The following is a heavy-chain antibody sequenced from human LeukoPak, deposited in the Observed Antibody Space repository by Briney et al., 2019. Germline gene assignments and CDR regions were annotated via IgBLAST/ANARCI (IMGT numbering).Heavy chain of an antibody. J-gene: IGHJ4*02. D-gene: IGHD1-14*01. Sequence: SETLSLTCTVSLDSTTSNFWSWVRPPPGKGLEWSGEFYRSGSPNYNPSLQSRVTISIDRSRNQIALELSSVTAADTAVYYRAREILGGFNPGAYWGQGTLVTVSS. V-gene: IGHV4-4*02. CDR3: AREILGGFNPGAY. CDR1: LDSTTSNF. CDR2: FYRSGSP.